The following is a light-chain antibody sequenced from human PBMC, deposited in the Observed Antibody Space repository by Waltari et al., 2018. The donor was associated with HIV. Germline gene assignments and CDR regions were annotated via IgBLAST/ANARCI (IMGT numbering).Light chain of an antibody. Sequence: EIVLTQSPGTLSLSPGERATLSCRASQSVSSSYVAWYQQKPGQVTRLLIDGVSSRATGIGDRFSGSGAGTDFTLTISRLEPEDFAVYYWQQYSSSPWTFGQGTKVEIK. J-gene: IGKJ1*01. CDR1: QSVSSSY. CDR2: GVS. CDR3: QQYSSSPWT. V-gene: IGKV3-20*01.